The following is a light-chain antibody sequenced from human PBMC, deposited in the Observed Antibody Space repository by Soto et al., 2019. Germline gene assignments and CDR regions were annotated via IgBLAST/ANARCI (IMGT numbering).Light chain of an antibody. CDR2: GVS. Sequence: QSALTQPASVSGSPGQSITISCTGTSSDVGAYKYVSWYQQHPGKVPKLIIYGVSNRPSGVSNRFSGSKSGNTAFLTISGLQPEDEADYYCSSFTGITTLDVFGTGTKLTVL. CDR1: SSDVGAYKY. J-gene: IGLJ1*01. CDR3: SSFTGITTLDV. V-gene: IGLV2-14*03.